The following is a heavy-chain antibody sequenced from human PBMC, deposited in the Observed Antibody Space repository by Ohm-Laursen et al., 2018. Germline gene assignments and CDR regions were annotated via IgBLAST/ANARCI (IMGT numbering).Heavy chain of an antibody. V-gene: IGHV4-59*08. CDR2: IHYSGNT. CDR3: ARHYNSGTYPLDY. J-gene: IGHJ4*01. CDR1: GGSISGYY. Sequence: SQTLSLTCFVSGGSISGYYWSWVRQPPGNGLEWLAGIHYSGNTKYNPSLESRFPISVETSKNQFSLSLYSVTAADTAVYYCARHYNSGTYPLDYWGHGTLVTVSS. D-gene: IGHD3-10*01.